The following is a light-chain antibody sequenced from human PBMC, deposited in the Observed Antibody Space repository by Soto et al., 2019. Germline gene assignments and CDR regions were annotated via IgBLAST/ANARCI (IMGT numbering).Light chain of an antibody. V-gene: IGKV1-5*03. CDR3: QPYNSDSRK. J-gene: IGKJ1*01. CDR1: QSISTY. CDR2: KAS. Sequence: DIQMTQSPSTLSASVGDRVTITCRASQSISTYLAWYRHKPGEAPKLLIYKASTLERGVPSRFSGSGSGTDFTLTISSLQPDDFATYYCQPYNSDSRKFGQGTKVDI.